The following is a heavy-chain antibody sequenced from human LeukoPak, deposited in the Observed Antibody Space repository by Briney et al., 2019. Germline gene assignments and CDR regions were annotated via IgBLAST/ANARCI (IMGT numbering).Heavy chain of an antibody. V-gene: IGHV1-46*01. Sequence: ASVKVSCKASGGTFSSYAISWVRQAPGQGLEWMGIINPSGGSTSYAQKFQGRVTMTRDTSTSTVYMELSSLRSEDTAVYYCARDVASIAMAGRWFDPWGQGTLVTVSS. D-gene: IGHD5-18*01. CDR1: GGTFSSYA. CDR3: ARDVASIAMAGRWFDP. J-gene: IGHJ5*02. CDR2: INPSGGST.